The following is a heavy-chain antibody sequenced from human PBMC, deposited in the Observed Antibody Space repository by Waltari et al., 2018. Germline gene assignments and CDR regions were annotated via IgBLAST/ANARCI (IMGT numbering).Heavy chain of an antibody. V-gene: IGHV3-33*05. CDR3: AREYSRICFHALDG. D-gene: IGHD6-13*01. J-gene: IGHJ6*02. CDR1: GFTLGNYG. Sequence: QVHVVDSGGGVVQPGGSLRLSCAASGFTLGNYGLHWVRQAPGKGLEWVAVIQYDGSIKNYADSVKGRFTIARENSKNTLYLEMKSLRAEDTAVYYCAREYSRICFHALDGWGQGTAVTVSS. CDR2: IQYDGSIK.